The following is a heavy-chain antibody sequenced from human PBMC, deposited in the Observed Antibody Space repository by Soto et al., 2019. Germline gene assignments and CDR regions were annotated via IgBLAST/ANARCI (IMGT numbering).Heavy chain of an antibody. Sequence: SETLSLTCTVSGGSISSYYWSWIRQPPGKGLEWIGYIYYSGSTNYSPSLKSRVTISVDTSKNQFSLKLSSVTAADTAVYYCARQEGSPYGAVDPWGQGTLVTVSS. CDR1: GGSISSYY. CDR2: IYYSGST. CDR3: ARQEGSPYGAVDP. V-gene: IGHV4-59*01. D-gene: IGHD4-17*01. J-gene: IGHJ5*02.